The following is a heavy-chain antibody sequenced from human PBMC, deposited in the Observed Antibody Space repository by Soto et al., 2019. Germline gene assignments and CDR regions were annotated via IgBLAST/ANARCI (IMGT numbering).Heavy chain of an antibody. CDR3: VRDPGQDEAMDY. V-gene: IGHV3-33*01. CDR2: IWHDGKNK. Sequence: QVQVVESGGGVVQPGRSLRLSCAASGFTFSSFGTHWVRQAPGKGLEWVAVIWHDGKNKYYADSAKGRFTISRDNSKNTLYLQMNSLRAEDTAVYYCVRDPGQDEAMDYWGQGTLVTVSS. CDR1: GFTFSSFG. J-gene: IGHJ4*02.